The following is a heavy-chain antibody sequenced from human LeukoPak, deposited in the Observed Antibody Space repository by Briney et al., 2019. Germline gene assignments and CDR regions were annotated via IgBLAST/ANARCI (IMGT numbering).Heavy chain of an antibody. Sequence: GGSLRLSCAASGFTFSSYGMHWVRRAPGKGLEWVAVISYDGSNKYYADSVKGRFTISRDNSKNTLYLQMNSLRAEDTAVYYCAKPAGVTYRNFDYWGQGTLVTVSS. J-gene: IGHJ4*02. CDR2: ISYDGSNK. CDR3: AKPAGVTYRNFDY. D-gene: IGHD4-23*01. CDR1: GFTFSSYG. V-gene: IGHV3-30*18.